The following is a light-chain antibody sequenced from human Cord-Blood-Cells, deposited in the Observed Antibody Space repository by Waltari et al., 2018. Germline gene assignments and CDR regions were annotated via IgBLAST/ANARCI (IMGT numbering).Light chain of an antibody. J-gene: IGLJ1*01. CDR2: DVS. Sequence: QSALTQPASVSGSPGQSITISCTGTSSDVGGYNYVSWYQQHPGKAPKLMIYDVSKRPSGVSNRSSGSKSGNTASLTISGLQAEDDADYYCSSYTSSSTYVFGTGTKVTVL. V-gene: IGLV2-14*01. CDR1: SSDVGGYNY. CDR3: SSYTSSSTYV.